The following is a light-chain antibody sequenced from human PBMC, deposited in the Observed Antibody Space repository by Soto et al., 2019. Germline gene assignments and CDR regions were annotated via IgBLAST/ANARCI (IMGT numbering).Light chain of an antibody. Sequence: QSARTQPASVSGSPGQSITISCTGSSSDVGGYNYVSWYQHHPGKGPKLIIYEVTNRPSGVSNRFSGSKSGNTASLTISGLQAEDEADYYCISYTSSSTLWIFGGGTKVTVL. CDR3: ISYTSSSTLWI. V-gene: IGLV2-14*01. CDR1: SSDVGGYNY. J-gene: IGLJ3*02. CDR2: EVT.